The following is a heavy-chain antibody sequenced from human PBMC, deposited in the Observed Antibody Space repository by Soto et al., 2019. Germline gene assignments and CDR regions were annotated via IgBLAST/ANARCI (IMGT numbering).Heavy chain of an antibody. D-gene: IGHD5-12*01. Sequence: GGSLRLSCAASGFTVSSYGMNWVSKAPGKGLEWVAVISYDGSNKYYADSVKGRFTISRDNSKNTLYLQMNSLRAEDTAVYYCATPQPRMATIMVSFDYWGQGTLVTVSS. CDR2: ISYDGSNK. J-gene: IGHJ4*02. CDR1: GFTVSSYG. V-gene: IGHV3-30*03. CDR3: ATPQPRMATIMVSFDY.